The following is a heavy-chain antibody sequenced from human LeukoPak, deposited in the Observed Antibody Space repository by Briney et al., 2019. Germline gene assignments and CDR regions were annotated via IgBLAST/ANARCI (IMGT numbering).Heavy chain of an antibody. CDR2: ISYDGGNK. V-gene: IGHV3-30-3*01. Sequence: PGRSLRLSCEASGFTFSSCAVPWVRQAPGKGLEWVASISYDGGNKYYADSVKGRFTISRANSKNTLYLQMTSLRAEDTAVYYVARESRGYGLDAFDIWGQGTMVTVSS. CDR3: ARESRGYGLDAFDI. CDR1: GFTFSSCA. D-gene: IGHD3-22*01. J-gene: IGHJ3*02.